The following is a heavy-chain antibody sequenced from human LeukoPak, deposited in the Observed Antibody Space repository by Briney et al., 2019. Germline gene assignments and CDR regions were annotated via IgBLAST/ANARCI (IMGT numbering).Heavy chain of an antibody. J-gene: IGHJ4*02. CDR3: ARDRYSYGLQ. D-gene: IGHD5-18*01. Sequence: SETLSLACTVSGGSISRGSYYWSWIRQPAGKGLEWIGRIYTSGSTNYNPSLKSRVTISVDTSKNQFSLKLSSVTAADTAVYYCARDRYSYGLQWGQGTLVTVSS. V-gene: IGHV4-61*02. CDR1: GGSISRGSYY. CDR2: IYTSGST.